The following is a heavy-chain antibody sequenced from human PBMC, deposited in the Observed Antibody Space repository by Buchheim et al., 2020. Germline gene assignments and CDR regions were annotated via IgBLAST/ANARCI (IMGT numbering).Heavy chain of an antibody. CDR3: ASFDRLEQQLVKY. J-gene: IGHJ4*02. CDR1: GGSISSSSYY. Sequence: QLQLQESDPGLVKPSETLSLTCTVSGGSISSSSYYWGWIRQPPGKGLEWIGSIYYSGSTYYNPSLKSRVTISVDTSKNQFSLKLSSVTAADTAVYYCASFDRLEQQLVKYWGQGTL. V-gene: IGHV4-39*01. CDR2: IYYSGST. D-gene: IGHD6-13*01.